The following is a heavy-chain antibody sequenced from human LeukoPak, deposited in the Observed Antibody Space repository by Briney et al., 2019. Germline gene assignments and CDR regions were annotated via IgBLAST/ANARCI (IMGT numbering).Heavy chain of an antibody. CDR1: GGTFSSYA. Sequence: SVKVSCKASGGTFSSYAISWVRQAPGQGLEWMGRIIPILGIANYAQKFQGRVTITADKSTSTAYMELRSLRSDDTAVYYCARDWAVVVPAARAAFDIWGQGTMVTVSS. J-gene: IGHJ3*02. D-gene: IGHD2-2*01. V-gene: IGHV1-69*04. CDR3: ARDWAVVVPAARAAFDI. CDR2: IIPILGIA.